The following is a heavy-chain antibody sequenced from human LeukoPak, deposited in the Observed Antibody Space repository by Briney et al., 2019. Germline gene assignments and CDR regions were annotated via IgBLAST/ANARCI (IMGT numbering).Heavy chain of an antibody. D-gene: IGHD3-9*01. Sequence: GGSLRLSCAASGFTFSSYAMHWVRQAPGKGLEWVAVISYDGSNKYYADSVKGRFTISRDNSKNTLYLQMNSLRAEDTAVYYCASQYYDILTGFFYYYYGMDVWGQGTTVTVSS. J-gene: IGHJ6*02. CDR3: ASQYYDILTGFFYYYYGMDV. CDR1: GFTFSSYA. CDR2: ISYDGSNK. V-gene: IGHV3-30-3*01.